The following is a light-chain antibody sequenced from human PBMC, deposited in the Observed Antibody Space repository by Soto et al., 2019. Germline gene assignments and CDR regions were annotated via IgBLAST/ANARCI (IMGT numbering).Light chain of an antibody. J-gene: IGLJ1*01. Sequence: QSVLTQPPSASGTPGQRVTISCSGSSSNIGSNYVYWYQQLPGTAPKLLINSNNQRPSGVPDRFSGSKSGTSASLAISGLRAEDEADYYCAAWDASLSAPVFGTGTKLTVL. CDR3: AAWDASLSAPV. CDR1: SSNIGSNY. V-gene: IGLV1-47*02. CDR2: SNN.